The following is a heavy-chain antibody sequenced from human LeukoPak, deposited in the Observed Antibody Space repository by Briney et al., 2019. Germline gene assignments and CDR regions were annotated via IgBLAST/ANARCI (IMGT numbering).Heavy chain of an antibody. CDR3: VKARPIVVVTAVYFDY. J-gene: IGHJ4*02. CDR1: GFTFSSYA. V-gene: IGHV3-64D*06. CDR2: ISSNGGST. D-gene: IGHD2-21*02. Sequence: GGSLRLSCSASGFTFSSYAMHWVRQAPGKGLEYVSAISSNGGSTYYADSVKGRFTISRDNSKNTLYLQMSSLRAEDTAVYYCVKARPIVVVTAVYFDYWGQGTLVTVSS.